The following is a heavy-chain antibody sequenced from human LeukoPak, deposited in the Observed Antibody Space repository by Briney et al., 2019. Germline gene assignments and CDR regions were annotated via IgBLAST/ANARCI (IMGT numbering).Heavy chain of an antibody. CDR1: GGSISSSSYY. V-gene: IGHV4-39*01. D-gene: IGHD2-2*01. CDR2: IYYSGST. CDR3: ARHPDGSEDIVVVPAHGWGVNAFDI. J-gene: IGHJ3*02. Sequence: PSETLSLTCTVSGGSISSSSYYWGWIRQPPGKGLEWIGSIYYSGSTYYNPSLKSRVTISVDTSKNQFSLKLSSVTAADTAVYYCARHPDGSEDIVVVPAHGWGVNAFDIWGQGTMVTVSS.